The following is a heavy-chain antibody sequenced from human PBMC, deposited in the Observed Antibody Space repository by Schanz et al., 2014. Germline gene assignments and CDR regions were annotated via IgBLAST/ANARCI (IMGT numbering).Heavy chain of an antibody. CDR2: IYYSGST. D-gene: IGHD3-10*01. CDR3: AKEGTVVSGSPRDY. J-gene: IGHJ4*02. Sequence: QVQLQESGPGLVKPSETLSLTCTVSGGSISSYYWSWIRQPPGKGLEWIGYIYYSGSTKYNPSLKSRVTISVDTSKNQFSLKLSSVTAADTAVYYCAKEGTVVSGSPRDYWGQGTLVVVSA. V-gene: IGHV4-59*01. CDR1: GGSISSYY.